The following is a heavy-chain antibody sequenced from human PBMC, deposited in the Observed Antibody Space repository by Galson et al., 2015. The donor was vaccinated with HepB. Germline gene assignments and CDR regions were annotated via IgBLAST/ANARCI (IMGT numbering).Heavy chain of an antibody. V-gene: IGHV3-33*01. J-gene: IGHJ4*02. D-gene: IGHD3-10*01. CDR2: AWYGGTKK. CDR3: ARGNGYSYGSGDVFDY. Sequence: SLRLSCAASGFTLSGFGMHWVRQARGKGLEWVAVAWYGGTKKYYADSVKGRFNISRDNSRNTLFLQMNSLRVEDTAVYYCARGNGYSYGSGDVFDYWGQGTLVTVSS. CDR1: GFTLSGFG.